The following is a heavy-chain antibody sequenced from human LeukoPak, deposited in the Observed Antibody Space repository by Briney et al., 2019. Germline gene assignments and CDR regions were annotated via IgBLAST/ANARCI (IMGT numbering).Heavy chain of an antibody. J-gene: IGHJ4*02. D-gene: IGHD1-26*01. CDR2: INADGSTT. Sequence: PGGSLRLSCAASGFTFSTYWMHWVRQGPGKGLVWVSRINADGSTTTYADSVKGRFTISRDNAKNTLYLQMNSLRAEDTAVYYCARDHGSYYDYFDYWGQGTLVTVSS. CDR1: GFTFSTYW. V-gene: IGHV3-74*01. CDR3: ARDHGSYYDYFDY.